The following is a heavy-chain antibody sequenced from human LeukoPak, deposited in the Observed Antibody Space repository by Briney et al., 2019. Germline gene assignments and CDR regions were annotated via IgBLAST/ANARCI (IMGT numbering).Heavy chain of an antibody. J-gene: IGHJ4*02. CDR1: GGSISDYY. D-gene: IGHD3-22*01. V-gene: IGHV4-59*08. CDR3: ARHRWLSHDPPRH. Sequence: PSETLSLTCTVSGGSISDYYWSWIRQPPGKGLEWIGHINNSGSTSYNSSLKSRVTISVHTSKNQFSLKLDSVTVADTAMYYCARHRWLSHDPPRHWGQGTLVTVSS. CDR2: INNSGST.